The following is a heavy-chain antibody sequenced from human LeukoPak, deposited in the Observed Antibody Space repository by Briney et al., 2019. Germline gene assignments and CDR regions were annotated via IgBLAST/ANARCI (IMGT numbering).Heavy chain of an antibody. J-gene: IGHJ1*01. Sequence: GGSLRLSCAASGFTFSTYAMTWVRQAPGKGLEWVSAVSGDGGRTYYADSVKGRFTISRDNSKNTLYLQMHSLRAEDTAVYHCAKAWDSSGWGPQYFYHWGQGTLVTVSS. CDR2: VSGDGGRT. CDR3: AKAWDSSGWGPQYFYH. CDR1: GFTFSTYA. V-gene: IGHV3-23*01. D-gene: IGHD6-19*01.